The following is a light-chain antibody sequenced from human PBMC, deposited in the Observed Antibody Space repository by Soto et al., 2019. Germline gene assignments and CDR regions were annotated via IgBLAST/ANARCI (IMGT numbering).Light chain of an antibody. Sequence: DIQMTQSPSTLSASVGDRVTITCRASQSINTWLAWYQQKPGKAPRFLIYQASSLESGVPSRFSGSGFGTEFTLTISNLQAYDFVTYCRQQYKRYSTFGQGTKLETK. J-gene: IGKJ2*01. CDR3: QQYKRYST. CDR1: QSINTW. CDR2: QAS. V-gene: IGKV1-5*03.